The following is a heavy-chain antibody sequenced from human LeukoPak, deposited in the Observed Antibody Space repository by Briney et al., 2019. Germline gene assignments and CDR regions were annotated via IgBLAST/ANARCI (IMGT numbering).Heavy chain of an antibody. CDR1: GFIVSYSY. CDR3: ARELFDFDY. CDR2: ITGSGNST. V-gene: IGHV3-23*01. Sequence: GGSLRLSCTASGFIVSYSYMSWVRQAPGKGLEWVSEITGSGNSTYYADSVKGRFTISRDNSKNTLYLQMNSLRAEDTAVYYCARELFDFDYWGQGTLVTVSS. D-gene: IGHD3-10*01. J-gene: IGHJ4*02.